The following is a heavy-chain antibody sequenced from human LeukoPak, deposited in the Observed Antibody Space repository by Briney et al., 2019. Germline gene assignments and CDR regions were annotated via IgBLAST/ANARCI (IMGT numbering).Heavy chain of an antibody. CDR1: GFTFSSYA. CDR3: AKWAAMTRFDY. V-gene: IGHV3-23*01. J-gene: IGHJ4*02. D-gene: IGHD6-13*01. Sequence: PGGSLRLSCAAPGFTFSSYAMTWVRQAPGKGLEWVSGITSGGSTYYADSVKGRFTISRDNSKNTLYLQMNSLRAEDTAVYFCAKWAAMTRFDYWGQGTLVTVSS. CDR2: ITSGGST.